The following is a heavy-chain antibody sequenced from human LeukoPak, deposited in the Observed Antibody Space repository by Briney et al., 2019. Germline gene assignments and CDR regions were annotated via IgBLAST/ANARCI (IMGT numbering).Heavy chain of an antibody. CDR2: ISSSSSYI. Sequence: PGGSLRLSCTASGFTFSSYSMNWVRQAPGKGLEWVSSISSSSSYIYYADSVKGRFTVSRDNAKNSLYLQMNSLRAEDTAVYYCARDGPSDFWSGYYESNWFDPWGQGTLVTVSS. CDR1: GFTFSSYS. V-gene: IGHV3-21*01. D-gene: IGHD3-3*01. CDR3: ARDGPSDFWSGYYESNWFDP. J-gene: IGHJ5*02.